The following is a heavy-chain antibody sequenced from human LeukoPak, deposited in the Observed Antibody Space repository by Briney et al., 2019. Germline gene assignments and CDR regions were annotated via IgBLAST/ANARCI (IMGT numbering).Heavy chain of an antibody. CDR3: AKEVEGVGATTAYYYYYMDV. CDR1: GFTFSSYG. D-gene: IGHD1-26*01. J-gene: IGHJ6*03. CDR2: ISYDGSNK. Sequence: GRSLRLSCAASGFTFSSYGMHWVRQAPGKGLEWVAVISYDGSNKYYADSVKGRFTISRDNSKNTLYLQMNSLRAGDTAVYYCAKEVEGVGATTAYYYYYMDVWGKGTTVTVSS. V-gene: IGHV3-30*18.